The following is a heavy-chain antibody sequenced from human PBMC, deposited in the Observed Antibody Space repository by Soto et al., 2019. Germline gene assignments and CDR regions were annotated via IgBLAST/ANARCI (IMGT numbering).Heavy chain of an antibody. CDR3: ATDPRYSTRWTYFQYYGMDV. CDR2: INPDRGTT. V-gene: IGHV1-2*02. Sequence: ASVKVSCMTSGYTFTAYYLHWVRQAPGQGLEWMGWINPDRGTTKFGQKFQGRVSMSTDTPINTAYLEMTGLTSDDTAVYFCATDPRYSTRWTYFQYYGMDVWGQGTAVTVSS. CDR1: GYTFTAYY. J-gene: IGHJ6*02. D-gene: IGHD2-2*01.